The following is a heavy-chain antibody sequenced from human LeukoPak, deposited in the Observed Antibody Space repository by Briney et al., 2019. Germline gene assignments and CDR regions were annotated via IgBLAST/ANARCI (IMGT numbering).Heavy chain of an antibody. J-gene: IGHJ3*02. D-gene: IGHD6-13*01. CDR3: ARSGPDMIAAAGYDAFDI. V-gene: IGHV1-45*02. CDR1: GYTFTYRY. Sequence: ASVKVSCKASGYTFTYRYLHWVRQAPGQALEWMGWITPFNGNTNYAQKFQDRVTITRDRSMSTAYMELSSLRSEDTAMYYCARSGPDMIAAAGYDAFDIWGQRTMVTVSS. CDR2: ITPFNGNT.